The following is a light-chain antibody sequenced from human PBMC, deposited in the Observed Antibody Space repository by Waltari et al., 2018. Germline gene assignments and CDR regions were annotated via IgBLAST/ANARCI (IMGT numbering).Light chain of an antibody. CDR2: GQD. CDR3: LSRETTSTRV. CDR1: SLSRYY. V-gene: IGLV3-19*01. Sequence: SSELTQDPAVSVALGQTVSITCQGASLSRYYASWYQQRPGQAPILSLYGQDNRPSGIPDRFSGSTAGNTASLTITGAQAEDEADYYGLSRETTSTRVFGGGTRLTV. J-gene: IGLJ3*02.